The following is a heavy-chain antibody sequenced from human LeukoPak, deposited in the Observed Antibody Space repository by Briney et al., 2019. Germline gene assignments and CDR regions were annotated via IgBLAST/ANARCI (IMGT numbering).Heavy chain of an antibody. CDR1: GVTFRSYA. V-gene: IGHV3-23*01. J-gene: IGHJ3*02. CDR3: ARGGEWDSSSSWSLDAFDI. CDR2: ISGSGGST. Sequence: PGGSLRLSCAASGVTFRSYAMSWVRQAPGKGLEWVSAISGSGGSTYYADSVKGRFTISRDNSKNTLYLQMNSLRAEDTAVYYCARGGEWDSSSSWSLDAFDIWGQGTMVTVS. D-gene: IGHD6-13*01.